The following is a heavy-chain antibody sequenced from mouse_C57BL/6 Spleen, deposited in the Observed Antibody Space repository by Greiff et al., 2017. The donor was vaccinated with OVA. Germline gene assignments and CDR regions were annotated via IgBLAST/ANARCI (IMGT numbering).Heavy chain of an antibody. V-gene: IGHV1-80*01. J-gene: IGHJ4*01. CDR2: IYPGDGDT. Sequence: VQLQQSGAVLVKPGASVKISCKASGYAFSSYWMNWVKQRPGKGLEWIGQIYPGDGDTNYNGKFKGKATLTADTSSSTAYMQLRSLTSEDSAVYYCARWGTILLMDYWGQGTSVTVSS. CDR1: GYAFSSYW. D-gene: IGHD3-1*01. CDR3: ARWGTILLMDY.